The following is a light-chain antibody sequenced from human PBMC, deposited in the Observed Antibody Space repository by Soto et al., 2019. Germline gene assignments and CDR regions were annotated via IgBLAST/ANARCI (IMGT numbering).Light chain of an antibody. J-gene: IGKJ1*01. CDR3: QQYNPYSTWT. CDR1: QSISSW. Sequence: DIQMTQSPSTLSASVGDRVTITCRASQSISSWLAWYQQKPGKAPKLLIYKASSLESGVPSRFSGSGSGTEFTLTISSLQPDDFATYYFQQYNPYSTWTFGQGTKVEIK. CDR2: KAS. V-gene: IGKV1-5*03.